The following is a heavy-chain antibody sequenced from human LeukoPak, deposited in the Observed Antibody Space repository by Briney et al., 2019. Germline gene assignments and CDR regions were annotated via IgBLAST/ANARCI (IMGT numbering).Heavy chain of an antibody. CDR3: VGTIASRGSEY. D-gene: IGHD6-6*01. V-gene: IGHV3-74*01. Sequence: GGSLRLSCVVSGFIFSTHGMHWVRQAPGMGLVWVSRLPPDELGIIYADSVKGRFTVSRDNAKNTVYLQMNNLRVDDTAMYYCVGTIASRGSEYWGQGALVTVSS. CDR1: GFIFSTHG. J-gene: IGHJ4*02. CDR2: LPPDELGI.